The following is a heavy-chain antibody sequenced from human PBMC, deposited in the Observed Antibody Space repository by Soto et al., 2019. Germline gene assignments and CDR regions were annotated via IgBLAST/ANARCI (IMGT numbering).Heavy chain of an antibody. CDR2: TYFRSKWYN. Sequence: SQTLAVTCAISGDSVSSDSAAWNWIRQSPSRGLEWLGRTYFRSKWYNDYAVAVKSRIIINPDTTNTQFSLQLNSVTPEDTAVYFCAKGDNLGPKTGYAFDPWGQGIMVTVSS. D-gene: IGHD5-12*01. J-gene: IGHJ5*02. CDR1: GDSVSSDSAA. CDR3: AKGDNLGPKTGYAFDP. V-gene: IGHV6-1*01.